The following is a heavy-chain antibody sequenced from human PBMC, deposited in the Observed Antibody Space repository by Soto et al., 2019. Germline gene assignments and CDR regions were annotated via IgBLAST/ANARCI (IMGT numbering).Heavy chain of an antibody. CDR3: ARVSTSSGWYFDY. CDR2: IYYSGST. D-gene: IGHD6-19*01. CDR1: GGYISSYY. Sequence: SETLSLTCTVSGGYISSYYWSWIRQPPGKGLEWIGYIYYSGSTNYNPSLKSRVTISVDTSKNQFSLKLSSVTAADTAVYYCARVSTSSGWYFDYWGQGTLVTVSS. V-gene: IGHV4-59*01. J-gene: IGHJ4*02.